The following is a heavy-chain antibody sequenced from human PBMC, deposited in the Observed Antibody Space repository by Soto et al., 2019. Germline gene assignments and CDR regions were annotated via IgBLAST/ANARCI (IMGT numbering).Heavy chain of an antibody. CDR3: ARGIAAPDKGFDY. V-gene: IGHV1-69*05. CDR1: GGTFSSYA. Sequence: QVQLVQSGAEVKKPGSSVKVSCKASGGTFSSYAISWVRQAPGQGLEWMGGIIPIFGTANYAQKFQGRVTXTXDXXTSTAYMELSSLRSADTAVYYCARGIAAPDKGFDYWGQGTLVTVSS. CDR2: IIPIFGTA. J-gene: IGHJ4*02. D-gene: IGHD6-13*01.